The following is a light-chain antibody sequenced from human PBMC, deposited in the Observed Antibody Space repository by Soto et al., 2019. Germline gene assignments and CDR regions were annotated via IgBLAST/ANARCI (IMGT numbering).Light chain of an antibody. CDR3: TSYAGGNNV. CDR2: EVN. Sequence: QSVLTQPPSASGSPGQSVTISCTGTSSDVGGYNYVSWYQQHPGKVPKLMVYEVNKRPSGVPDRFSGSKSGNMASLTVSGLQAEDEADYYCTSYAGGNNVFGTGTKVTVL. V-gene: IGLV2-8*01. CDR1: SSDVGGYNY. J-gene: IGLJ1*01.